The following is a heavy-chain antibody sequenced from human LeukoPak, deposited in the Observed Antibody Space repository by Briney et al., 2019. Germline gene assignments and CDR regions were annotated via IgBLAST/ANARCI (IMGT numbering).Heavy chain of an antibody. CDR2: MYHSGST. Sequence: PSETLSLTRTVSGGSISSGGYYWSWIRHPPGKALEWIGYMYHSGSTYYNPSLKSRLTMSVDTSKNQFSLKLTSVTAADTAVHYCARVFYGPNYFDYWGQGTLVTVSS. V-gene: IGHV4-30-2*01. J-gene: IGHJ4*02. D-gene: IGHD4/OR15-4a*01. CDR1: GGSISSGGYY. CDR3: ARVFYGPNYFDY.